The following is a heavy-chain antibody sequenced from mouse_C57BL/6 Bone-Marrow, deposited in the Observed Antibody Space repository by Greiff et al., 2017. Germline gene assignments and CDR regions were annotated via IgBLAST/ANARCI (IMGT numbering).Heavy chain of an antibody. CDR3: ERRYYGNDHWYFAV. CDR1: GFTFSSYG. CDR2: ISSGGSDT. D-gene: IGHD1-1*01. V-gene: IGHV5-6*02. Sequence: EVMLVESGGDLVKPGGSLKLSCAASGFTFSSYGMSWVRQTPDKRLEWVATISSGGSDTYYPDSVKGRFTISRDNAKNTLYLQMSSLKSEDTDMYYCERRYYGNDHWYFAVWGTGTTVTVSS. J-gene: IGHJ1*03.